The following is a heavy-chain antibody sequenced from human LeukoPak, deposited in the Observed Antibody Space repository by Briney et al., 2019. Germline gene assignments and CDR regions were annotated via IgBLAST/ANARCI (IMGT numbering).Heavy chain of an antibody. CDR1: GGSISSYY. D-gene: IGHD3-9*01. J-gene: IGHJ2*01. CDR3: ARDTYYDILTGYPAWGFDL. V-gene: IGHV4-59*01. CDR2: IYYSGST. Sequence: SETLSLTCTVSGGSISSYYWSWIRQPPGKGLEWIGYIYYSGSTNYNPSLESRVTISVDTSKNQFSLKLSSVTAADTAVYYCARDTYYDILTGYPAWGFDLWGRGTLVTVSS.